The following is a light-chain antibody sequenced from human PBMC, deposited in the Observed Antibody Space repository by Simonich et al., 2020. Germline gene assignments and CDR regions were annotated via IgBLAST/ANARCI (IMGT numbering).Light chain of an antibody. J-gene: IGLJ3*02. CDR2: MNN. CDR1: SSNIGSNY. Sequence: QSVLTQPPSASGTPGQRVTISCSGSSSNIGSNYVYWYQQLPGPAPKLLIYMNNQRPSGVPDRFSGSKSGTSASLDISGLRSEDEADYYCAAWDDSLSGRVFGGGTKLTVL. V-gene: IGLV1-47*01. CDR3: AAWDDSLSGRV.